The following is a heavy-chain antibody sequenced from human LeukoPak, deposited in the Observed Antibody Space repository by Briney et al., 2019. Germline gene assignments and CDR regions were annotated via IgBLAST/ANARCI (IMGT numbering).Heavy chain of an antibody. Sequence: GGSLRLSCAASGFTFDDYGMSWVRQAPGKGLEWVSSISSSSSYIYYADSVKGRFTISRDNAKNSLYLQMNSLRAEDTAVYYCARGSGVVITPDAFDIWGQGTMVTVSS. CDR3: ARGSGVVITPDAFDI. J-gene: IGHJ3*02. CDR2: ISSSSSYI. V-gene: IGHV3-21*01. D-gene: IGHD3-3*01. CDR1: GFTFDDYG.